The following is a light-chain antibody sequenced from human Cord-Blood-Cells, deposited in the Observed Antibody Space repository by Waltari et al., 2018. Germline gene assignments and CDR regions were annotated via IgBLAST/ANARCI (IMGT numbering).Light chain of an antibody. CDR3: SSYTSSSVV. CDR2: DVS. V-gene: IGLV2-14*01. Sequence: QSALTQPASVSGSPGPSLTISCTGTSSDVGGYNYVSWYQQHPGKAPTLMIYDVSNRPSGVSNRFSGSKSGNTASLTISGLQAEDEADYYCSSYTSSSVVFGGGTKLTVL. CDR1: SSDVGGYNY. J-gene: IGLJ2*01.